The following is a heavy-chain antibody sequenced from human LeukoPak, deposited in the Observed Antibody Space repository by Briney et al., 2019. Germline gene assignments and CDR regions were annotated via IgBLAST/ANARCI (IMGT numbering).Heavy chain of an antibody. CDR3: ARVTYYYDSSGYFQFDY. D-gene: IGHD3-22*01. CDR1: GFTFSSYW. CDR2: INSDGSST. V-gene: IGHV3-74*01. Sequence: GGSLRLSCAASGFTFSSYWMHWVRQAPGKGLVWVSRINSDGSSTSYADSVKGRFTISRDNAKNTLYLQMNSLRAEDTAVYYCARVTYYYDSSGYFQFDYWGQGTLVTVSS. J-gene: IGHJ4*02.